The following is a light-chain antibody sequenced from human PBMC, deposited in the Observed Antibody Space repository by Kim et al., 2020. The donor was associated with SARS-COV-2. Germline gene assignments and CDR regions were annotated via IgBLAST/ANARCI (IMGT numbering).Light chain of an antibody. CDR3: QAWDSSTGV. V-gene: IGLV3-1*01. CDR2: QDS. CDR1: KLGDKY. J-gene: IGLJ3*02. Sequence: SYELTQPPSVSVSPGQTASITYSGDKLGDKYACWYQQKPGQSPVLVIYQDSKRPSGIPERFSGSNSGNTATLTISGTQAMDEADYYCQAWDSSTGV.